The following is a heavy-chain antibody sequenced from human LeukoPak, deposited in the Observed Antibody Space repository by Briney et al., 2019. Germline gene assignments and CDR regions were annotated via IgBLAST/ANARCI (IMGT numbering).Heavy chain of an antibody. V-gene: IGHV4-39*01. D-gene: IGHD1-1*01. CDR1: GGSISSSSYY. Sequence: SETLSLTCTVSGGSISSSSYYWGWIRQPPGKGLEWIGSIYYSGSTYYNPSLKSRVTISVDTSKNQFSLKLSSVTAADTAVYYCARLEGGSPDYWGQGTLVTVSS. CDR2: IYYSGST. CDR3: ARLEGGSPDY. J-gene: IGHJ4*02.